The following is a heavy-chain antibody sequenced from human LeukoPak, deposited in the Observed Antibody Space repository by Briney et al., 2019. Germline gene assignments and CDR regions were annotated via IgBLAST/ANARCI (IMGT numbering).Heavy chain of an antibody. Sequence: SETLSLTCAVYGGSFSGYYWSWIRQPPGKRLEWIGEINHSGSTNYNPSLKSRVTISVDTSKNQFSLKLSSVTAADTAVYYCARGRGRYCSSTSCYTGPYNWFDPWGQGTLVTVSS. J-gene: IGHJ5*02. D-gene: IGHD2-2*02. CDR3: ARGRGRYCSSTSCYTGPYNWFDP. CDR2: INHSGST. CDR1: GGSFSGYY. V-gene: IGHV4-34*01.